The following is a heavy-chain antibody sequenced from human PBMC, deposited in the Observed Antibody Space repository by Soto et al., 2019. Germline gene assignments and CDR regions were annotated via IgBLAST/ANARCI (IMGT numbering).Heavy chain of an antibody. D-gene: IGHD3-10*01. CDR3: ARDALVLLYCSGSDQDGNFFIGYYGIDV. CDR2: INAGNGNT. CDR1: GYSFTSYA. Sequence: ASVKVSCKASGYSFTSYAMHWVRQAPGKRLEWMGWINAGNGNTKYSKKFQGRVTITRDTSDSTAYMELSSLRSEDTAVYYCARDALVLLYCSGSDQDGNFFIGYYGIDVWGQGTTVTVSS. V-gene: IGHV1-3*01. J-gene: IGHJ6*02.